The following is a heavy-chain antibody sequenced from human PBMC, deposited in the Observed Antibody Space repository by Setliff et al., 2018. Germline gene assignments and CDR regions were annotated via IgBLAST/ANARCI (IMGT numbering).Heavy chain of an antibody. Sequence: PSETLSLTCTVSGGSISDYYWSWIRQAPGKGLEWIGYIYYGGSTNYNPSLNSRVAISVDTSENQFSLRLNSVTAADTAVYYCARGGMVRGVILRRNWFDPWGQGTLVTVSS. CDR2: IYYGGST. D-gene: IGHD3-10*01. J-gene: IGHJ5*02. V-gene: IGHV4-59*01. CDR3: ARGGMVRGVILRRNWFDP. CDR1: GGSISDYY.